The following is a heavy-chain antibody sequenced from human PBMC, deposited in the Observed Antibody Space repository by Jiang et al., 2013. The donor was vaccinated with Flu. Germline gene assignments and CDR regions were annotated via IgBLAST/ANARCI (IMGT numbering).Heavy chain of an antibody. CDR3: TRDLVRDVILIPATYFDY. J-gene: IGHJ4*02. CDR2: IRNKLYRGTT. V-gene: IGHV3-49*03. D-gene: IGHD2-2*01. CDR1: GFSFGDYA. Sequence: QLLESWGRLGTARAVLRLSCTASGFSFGDYAVSWLRQAPGKGLEWVGFIRNKLYRGTTDYAASVKGRFTISRDDSKSIAYLQMSSLKTEDTAVYYCTRDLVRDVILIPATYFDYWGQGALVTVSS.